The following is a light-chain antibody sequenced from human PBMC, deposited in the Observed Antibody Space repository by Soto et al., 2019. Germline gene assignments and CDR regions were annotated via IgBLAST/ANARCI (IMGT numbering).Light chain of an antibody. Sequence: IRVTQSPYSLSASTGDRVTITCRASQGISSYLAWYQQKPGKAPKLLIYAASTLQSGVPSRFSGSGSGTDFTLTISCLQSEDFATYYCQQYYSYSWTFGQGTKVDIK. CDR2: AAS. CDR3: QQYYSYSWT. CDR1: QGISSY. V-gene: IGKV1-8*01. J-gene: IGKJ1*01.